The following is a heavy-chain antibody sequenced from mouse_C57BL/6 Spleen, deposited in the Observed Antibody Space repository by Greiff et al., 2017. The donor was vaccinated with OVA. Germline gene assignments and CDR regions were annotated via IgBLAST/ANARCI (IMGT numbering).Heavy chain of an antibody. CDR2: IYPGDGDT. Sequence: VQLQQSGPELVKPGASVKISCKASGYAFSSSWMNWVKQRPGKGLEWIGRIYPGDGDTNYNGKFKGKATLTADKSSSTAYMQLSSLTSEDSAVYFCARSYDGYYDYFDYWGQGTTLTVSS. V-gene: IGHV1-82*01. D-gene: IGHD2-3*01. CDR3: ARSYDGYYDYFDY. CDR1: GYAFSSSW. J-gene: IGHJ2*01.